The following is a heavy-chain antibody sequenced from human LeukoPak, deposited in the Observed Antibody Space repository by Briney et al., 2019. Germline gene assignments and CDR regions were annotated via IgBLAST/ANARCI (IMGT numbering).Heavy chain of an antibody. V-gene: IGHV3-11*04. CDR3: ASFYCGGDCYAKL. CDR1: GFTFSDYY. CDR2: ISSSGSTI. Sequence: PGGSLRLSCAASGFTFSDYYMSWIRQAPGKGLEWVSYISSSGSTIYYADSVKGRFTISRDNAKNSLYLQMNSLRAEDTAVYYCASFYCGGDCYAKLWGQGTLVTVSS. D-gene: IGHD2-21*02. J-gene: IGHJ4*02.